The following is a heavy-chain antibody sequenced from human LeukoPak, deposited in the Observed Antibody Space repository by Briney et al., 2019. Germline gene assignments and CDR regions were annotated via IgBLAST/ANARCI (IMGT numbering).Heavy chain of an antibody. D-gene: IGHD2-2*01. J-gene: IGHJ4*02. V-gene: IGHV3-23*01. CDR1: GFTFSSYA. Sequence: GGSLRLSCAASGFTFSSYAMSWVRQAPGKGLEWVSAISGSGGGTYYADSVKGRFTISRDNSKNTLYLQMNSLRAEDTAVYYCAKGGWRGIVRYCSSTSCSPGFDYWGQGTLVTVSS. CDR3: AKGGWRGIVRYCSSTSCSPGFDY. CDR2: ISGSGGGT.